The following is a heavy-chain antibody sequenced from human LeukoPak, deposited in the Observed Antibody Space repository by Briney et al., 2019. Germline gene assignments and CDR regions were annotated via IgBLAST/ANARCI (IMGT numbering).Heavy chain of an antibody. Sequence: PGGSLRLSCAASGFTFSSYSMNWVRQAPGKGLEWVSSISSSSYIYYADSVKGRFTISRDNAKNSLYLQMNSLRAEDTAVYYCARDRIVGATGYWGQGTLVTVSS. CDR2: ISSSSYI. J-gene: IGHJ4*02. V-gene: IGHV3-21*01. CDR1: GFTFSSYS. CDR3: ARDRIVGATGY. D-gene: IGHD1-26*01.